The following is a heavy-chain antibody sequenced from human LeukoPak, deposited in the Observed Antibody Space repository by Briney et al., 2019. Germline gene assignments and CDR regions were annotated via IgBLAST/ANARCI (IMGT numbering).Heavy chain of an antibody. J-gene: IGHJ4*02. CDR1: GYTFTSYG. V-gene: IGHV1-18*01. CDR3: ARFRQSQSPLAY. Sequence: ASVKVSCKASGYTFTSYGISWVRQAPGQGLEWTGWISAYNGNTNYAQKLQGRVTMTTDTSTSTAYMELRSLRSDDTAVYYCARFRQSQSPLAYWGQGTLVTVSS. CDR2: ISAYNGNT.